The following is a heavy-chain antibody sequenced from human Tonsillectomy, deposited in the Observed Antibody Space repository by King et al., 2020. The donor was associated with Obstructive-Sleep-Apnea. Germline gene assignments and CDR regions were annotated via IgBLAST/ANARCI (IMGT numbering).Heavy chain of an antibody. CDR1: GDSLTRGGYF. J-gene: IGHJ4*02. CDR2: IYHSGPT. Sequence: VQLQESGPGLVRPSQTLSLICSVSGDSLTRGGYFLCWIRQHPDKGLEWIGSIYHSGPTYHTPSLRSRLFMSVDTSKNQFSLRLTSVTAADTAVYYCARNRDYGDYVDFWGQGTLVAVSS. CDR3: ARNRDYGDYVDF. V-gene: IGHV4-31*03. D-gene: IGHD4-17*01.